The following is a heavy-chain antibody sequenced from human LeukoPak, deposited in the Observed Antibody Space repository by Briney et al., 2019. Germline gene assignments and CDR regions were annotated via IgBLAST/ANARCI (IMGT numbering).Heavy chain of an antibody. Sequence: SETLSLTCTVSGGSISSSSYYWGWIRQPPGKGLEWIGSIYYSGSTYYNPSLKSRVTISGHTSKNQFSLKLSSVTAADTAVYYCARVVLVDATYNWFDPWGQGILVTVSS. V-gene: IGHV4-39*07. J-gene: IGHJ5*02. CDR1: GGSISSSSYY. D-gene: IGHD2-15*01. CDR3: ARVVLVDATYNWFDP. CDR2: IYYSGST.